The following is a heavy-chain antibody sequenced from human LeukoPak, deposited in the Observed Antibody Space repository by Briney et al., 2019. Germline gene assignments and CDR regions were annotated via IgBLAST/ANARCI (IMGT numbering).Heavy chain of an antibody. CDR2: IYTSGST. CDR1: GGSISSYY. D-gene: IGHD1-26*01. J-gene: IGHJ5*02. CDR3: ASETYRYRGSYPANWFDP. Sequence: PSETLSLTCTVSGGSISSYYWSWIRQPAGKGLEWIGRIYTSGSTNYNPSLKSRVTMSVDTSKNQFSLKLSSVTAADTAVYYCASETYRYRGSYPANWFDPWGQGTLVTVSS. V-gene: IGHV4-4*07.